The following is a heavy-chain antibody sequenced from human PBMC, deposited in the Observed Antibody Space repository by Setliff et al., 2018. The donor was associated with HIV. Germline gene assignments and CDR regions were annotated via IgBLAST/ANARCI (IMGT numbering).Heavy chain of an antibody. CDR2: IYHSGST. V-gene: IGHV4-38-2*02. D-gene: IGHD3-22*01. CDR3: ARAGHYYDSRGGNWFDP. J-gene: IGHJ5*02. Sequence: PSETLSLTCTVSGYSISSGYYWGWIRQPPGKGLEWIGSIYHSGSTYYNPSLKSRVTISVDTSKNQFSLKLSSVTAAETAVYYCARAGHYYDSRGGNWFDPWGQGTLVTVSS. CDR1: GYSISSGYY.